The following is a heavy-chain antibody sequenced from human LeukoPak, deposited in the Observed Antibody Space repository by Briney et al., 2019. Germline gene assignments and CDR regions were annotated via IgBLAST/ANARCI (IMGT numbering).Heavy chain of an antibody. Sequence: GGSLRLSCAASGFTFSSHTMNWVRQAPGKGLEWVSSISGSSSSIYYADSVKGRFTISRDNAKNSLYLQMNSLRADDTAVYYCATPPSTVPRGKSDYWGQGTLVTVSS. CDR3: ATPPSTVPRGKSDY. CDR1: GFTFSSHT. CDR2: ISGSSSSI. J-gene: IGHJ4*02. D-gene: IGHD4-17*01. V-gene: IGHV3-21*06.